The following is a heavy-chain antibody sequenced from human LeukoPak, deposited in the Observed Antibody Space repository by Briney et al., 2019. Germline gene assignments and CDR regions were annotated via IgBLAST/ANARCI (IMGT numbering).Heavy chain of an antibody. V-gene: IGHV3-23*01. D-gene: IGHD2-2*01. CDR3: AKSVPQGGHDFRDAFEI. CDR1: GFTFRSHA. CDR2: IYENGGTT. Sequence: GGSLRLSCVGSGFTFRSHAMSWVRQAPEKGLEFVSGIYENGGTTYYADSVKGRFSISRDNSKNTLYLQMNSLRADDTAVYFCAKSVPQGGHDFRDAFEIWGQGTMVTVSS. J-gene: IGHJ3*02.